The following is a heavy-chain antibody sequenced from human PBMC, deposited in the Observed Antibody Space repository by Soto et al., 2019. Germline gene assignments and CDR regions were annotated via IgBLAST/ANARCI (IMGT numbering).Heavy chain of an antibody. CDR1: GGIFNSYA. CDR2: IIPLFGTP. V-gene: IGHV1-69*12. J-gene: IGHJ4*02. D-gene: IGHD3-22*01. Sequence: QVQLVQSGAEVKKPGSSVKVSCKASGGIFNSYAINWVRQAPGQGLEWMGQIIPLFGTPKYAQKFQGRVTITADESTRTVYMELSSLRSEETAMYYCARDPPIQIVVAGNYWGQGTLVTVSS. CDR3: ARDPPIQIVVAGNY.